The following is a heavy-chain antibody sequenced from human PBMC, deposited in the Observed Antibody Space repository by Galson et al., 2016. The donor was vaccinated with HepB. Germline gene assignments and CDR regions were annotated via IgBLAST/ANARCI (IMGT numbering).Heavy chain of an antibody. J-gene: IGHJ4*02. CDR2: INAGNGNT. CDR1: GYTFTIYA. V-gene: IGHV1-3*01. Sequence: SVKVSCKASGYTFTIYAMHWVRQAPGQRLEWMGWINAGNGNTKYPQKFQGRVTITRDTSASTAFMELSSLRYEDTAVYHCARGYSYGPFDYWGQGSLVSVSS. CDR3: ARGYSYGPFDY. D-gene: IGHD5-18*01.